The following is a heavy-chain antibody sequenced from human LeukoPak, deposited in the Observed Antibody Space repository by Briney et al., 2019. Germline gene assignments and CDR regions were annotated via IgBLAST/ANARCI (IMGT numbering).Heavy chain of an antibody. Sequence: PGGSLRLSCAASGFTFSSYWMSWVRQAPGKGLEWVSSISSSSSYIYYADSVKGRFTISRDNAKNSLYLQMNSLRAEDTAVYYCARVSPMVRGVIITYNYYYYMDVWGKGTTVTISS. CDR2: ISSSSSYI. CDR3: ARVSPMVRGVIITYNYYYYMDV. J-gene: IGHJ6*03. CDR1: GFTFSSYW. V-gene: IGHV3-21*01. D-gene: IGHD3-10*01.